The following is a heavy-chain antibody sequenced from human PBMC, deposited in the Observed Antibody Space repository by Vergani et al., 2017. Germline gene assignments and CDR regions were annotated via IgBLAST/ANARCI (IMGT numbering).Heavy chain of an antibody. CDR3: ARAHIVLMVYAMAPYFDY. CDR2: ISSSGSTI. CDR1: GFTFSDYY. V-gene: IGHV3-11*01. D-gene: IGHD2-8*01. Sequence: QVQLVESGGGLVKPGGSLRLSCAASGFTFSDYYMSWIRQAPGKGLEWVSYISSSGSTIYYADSVKGRFTISRDNAKNSLYLQMNSLRAEDTDVYYCARAHIVLMVYAMAPYFDYWGQGTLVTVSS. J-gene: IGHJ4*02.